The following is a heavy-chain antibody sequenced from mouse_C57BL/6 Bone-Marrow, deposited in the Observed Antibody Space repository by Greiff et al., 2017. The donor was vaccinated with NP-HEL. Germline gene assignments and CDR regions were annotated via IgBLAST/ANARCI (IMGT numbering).Heavy chain of an antibody. CDR3: ARRYDYSWFAY. CDR1: GYTFTSYG. Sequence: VQLQESGAELARPGASVKLSCKASGYTFTSYGISWVKQRTGQGLEWIGEIYPRSGNTYYNEKFKGKATLTADKSSSTAYMELRSLTSEDSAVYFCARRYDYSWFAYWGQGTLVTVSA. D-gene: IGHD2-4*01. V-gene: IGHV1-81*01. J-gene: IGHJ3*01. CDR2: IYPRSGNT.